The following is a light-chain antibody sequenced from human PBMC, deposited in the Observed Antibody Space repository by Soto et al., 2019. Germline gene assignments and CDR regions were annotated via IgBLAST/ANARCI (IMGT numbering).Light chain of an antibody. V-gene: IGKV1-5*03. CDR3: QKHNSDTRT. J-gene: IGKJ1*01. Sequence: DIQMTQSPSTLSASVGDRVTITCRASESISGWLAWYQQKPGKAPKFVIFKTSTLESGVPSRFSGRGSGTELAPSTSSLQPDDFATYYCQKHNSDTRTFGQRTKVEIK. CDR1: ESISGW. CDR2: KTS.